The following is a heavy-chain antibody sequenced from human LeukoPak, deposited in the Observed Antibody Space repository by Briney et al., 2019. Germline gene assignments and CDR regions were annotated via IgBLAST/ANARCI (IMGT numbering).Heavy chain of an antibody. J-gene: IGHJ4*02. CDR3: SSGSYGQFES. Sequence: GFLRLFLAGIEFPFSSNPMNRGPQAPREGPGWDSSINRGSTRLQFAHAVKSRFTIPRGNARHSLYLEMNSLRDDDTAAYYCSSGSYGQFESWGQGTLVTVSS. V-gene: IGHV3-48*02. D-gene: IGHD5-18*01. CDR1: EFPFSSNP. CDR2: INRGSTRL.